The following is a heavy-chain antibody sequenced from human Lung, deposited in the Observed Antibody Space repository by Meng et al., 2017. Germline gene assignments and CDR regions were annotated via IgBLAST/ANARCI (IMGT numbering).Heavy chain of an antibody. Sequence: QVQLPQSGSVLVKPPQTLSLNCAISGDSVSSNSAAWNWLRQSPSRGLEWLGRTYYRSKWYNDYAVSVKSRITINPDTSKNQFSLQLNSVTPEDTAVYYCARDHSGSYYVRFDYWGQGILVTVSS. CDR1: GDSVSSNSAA. D-gene: IGHD1-26*01. J-gene: IGHJ4*02. CDR2: TYYRSKWYN. V-gene: IGHV6-1*01. CDR3: ARDHSGSYYVRFDY.